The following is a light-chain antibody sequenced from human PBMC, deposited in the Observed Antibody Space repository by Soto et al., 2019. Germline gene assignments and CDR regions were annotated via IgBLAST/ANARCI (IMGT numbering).Light chain of an antibody. V-gene: IGLV1-44*01. Sequence: QSVLNQPPSASGTPGQRVTISCSGSSSNIGSNTVNWYQQLPGTAPKLVIYSNNQRPSGVPDRFSGSKSGTSASLAISGLQSEDEAEYYCVAWDDSLNGYVVFGGGTKVTVL. CDR2: SNN. CDR3: VAWDDSLNGYVV. J-gene: IGLJ2*01. CDR1: SSNIGSNT.